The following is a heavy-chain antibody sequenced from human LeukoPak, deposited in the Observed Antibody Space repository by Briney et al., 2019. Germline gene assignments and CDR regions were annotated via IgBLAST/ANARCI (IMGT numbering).Heavy chain of an antibody. CDR3: ARVLGVDTAMAFDY. D-gene: IGHD5-18*01. Sequence: SETLSLTCTVSGGSISSYYWSWIRQPPGKGLEWIAYIYYSGSTNYNPSLKSRVTISVDTSKNQFSLKLSSVTAADTAVYYCARVLGVDTAMAFDYWGQGTLVTVSS. CDR1: GGSISSYY. V-gene: IGHV4-59*01. J-gene: IGHJ4*02. CDR2: IYYSGST.